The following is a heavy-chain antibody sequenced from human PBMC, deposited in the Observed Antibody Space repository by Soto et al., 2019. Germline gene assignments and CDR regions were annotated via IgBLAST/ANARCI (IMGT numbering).Heavy chain of an antibody. V-gene: IGHV4-59*01. CDR3: ARDHDYGDYGNWFDP. Sequence: QVQLQESGPGLVKPSETLSLTCTVSGGSISSYYWSWIRQPPGKGLEWIGYIYYSGSTNYNPSLKSRVTISVDTSKNQFSLKLSSVTAADTAVHYCARDHDYGDYGNWFDPWGQGTLVTVSS. CDR1: GGSISSYY. CDR2: IYYSGST. J-gene: IGHJ5*02. D-gene: IGHD4-17*01.